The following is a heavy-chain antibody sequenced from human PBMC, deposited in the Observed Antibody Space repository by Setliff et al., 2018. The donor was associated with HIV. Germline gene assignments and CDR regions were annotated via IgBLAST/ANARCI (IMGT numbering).Heavy chain of an antibody. CDR2: VFYSGGS. J-gene: IGHJ4*02. CDR1: GDSISTGRYY. Sequence: SETLSLTCTVSGDSISTGRYYWGWIRQPPGKGLERIGSVFYSGGSYYTPSLKSRVTISVDTSKNQFSLKLSSVTAADTAVYYCARGLSFYDPGGFDYWGQGTLVTVSS. CDR3: ARGLSFYDPGGFDY. V-gene: IGHV4-39*07. D-gene: IGHD3-22*01.